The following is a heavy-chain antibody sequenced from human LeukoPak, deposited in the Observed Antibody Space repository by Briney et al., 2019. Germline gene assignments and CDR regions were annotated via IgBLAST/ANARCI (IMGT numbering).Heavy chain of an antibody. CDR1: GGSFSGYY. V-gene: IGHV4-34*01. CDR3: ARDFYYDSSGQNL. Sequence: SETLSLTCAVCGGSFSGYYWSWIRQPPGKGLEWIGEINHSGSTNYNPSLKSRVTISVDTSKNQFSLKLSSVTAADTAVYYCARDFYYDSSGQNLWGQGTLVTVSS. CDR2: INHSGST. D-gene: IGHD3-22*01. J-gene: IGHJ4*02.